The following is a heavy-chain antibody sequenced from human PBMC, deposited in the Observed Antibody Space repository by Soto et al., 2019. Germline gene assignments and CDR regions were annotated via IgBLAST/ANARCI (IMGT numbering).Heavy chain of an antibody. CDR3: ASVGCTNGVCLPLDY. CDR2: ISYDGSNK. CDR1: GFTFSSYA. D-gene: IGHD2-8*01. V-gene: IGHV3-30-3*01. J-gene: IGHJ4*02. Sequence: QVQLVESGGGVVQPGRSLRLSCAASGFTFSSYAMHWVRQAPGKGLEWVAVISYDGSNKYYADSVKGRFTISRDNSKNTLYLQMNSLRAQDTAVYYCASVGCTNGVCLPLDYWGQGTLVTVSS.